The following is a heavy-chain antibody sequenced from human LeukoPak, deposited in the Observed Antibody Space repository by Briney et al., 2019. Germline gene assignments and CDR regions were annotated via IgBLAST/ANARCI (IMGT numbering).Heavy chain of an antibody. Sequence: PGGSLRLSCAASGFTFDDYAMHWVRQAPGKGLEWVSGISWNSGCIGYADSVKGRFTISRDNAKNSLYLQMNSLRAEDTALFYCAKDIGVVPAAIDYWGQGTLVTVSS. CDR1: GFTFDDYA. D-gene: IGHD2-2*01. CDR3: AKDIGVVPAAIDY. V-gene: IGHV3-9*01. CDR2: ISWNSGCI. J-gene: IGHJ4*02.